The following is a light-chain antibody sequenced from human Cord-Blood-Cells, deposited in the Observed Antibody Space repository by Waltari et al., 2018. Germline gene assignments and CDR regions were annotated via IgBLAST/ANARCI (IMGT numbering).Light chain of an antibody. CDR3: QQYNNWPPLT. CDR2: GAS. Sequence: TLSCRASQSVSSNLAWYQQKPGQAPRLLIYGASTRATGIPARFSGSGSGTEFTLTISSLQSEDFAVYYCQQYNNWPPLTFGGGTKVEIK. V-gene: IGKV3-15*01. J-gene: IGKJ4*01. CDR1: QSVSSN.